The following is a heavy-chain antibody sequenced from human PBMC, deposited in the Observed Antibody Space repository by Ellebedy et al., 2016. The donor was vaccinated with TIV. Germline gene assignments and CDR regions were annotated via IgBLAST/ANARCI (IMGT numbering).Heavy chain of an antibody. CDR3: AREKWSDAD. V-gene: IGHV4-34*01. J-gene: IGHJ4*02. CDR1: GGSISSYY. Sequence: MPSETLSLTCTVSGGSISSYYWSWIRQPPGKGLEWIGEINHRGTTQYNPSLKSRVTISVDSSKNQLSLNLSSVTAADTAVYYCAREKWSDADWGQGTLVTVSS. D-gene: IGHD1-26*01. CDR2: INHRGTT.